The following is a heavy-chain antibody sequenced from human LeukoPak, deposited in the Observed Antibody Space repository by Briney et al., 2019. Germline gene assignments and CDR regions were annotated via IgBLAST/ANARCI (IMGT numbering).Heavy chain of an antibody. CDR1: GYTFTGYY. CDR3: ARDLADYGDYLFDY. Sequence: ASVKVSCKASGYTFTGYYMHWVRQAPGQGLEWMGWISAYNGNTNYAQKLQGRVTMTTDTSTSTAYMELRSLRSDDTAVYYCARDLADYGDYLFDYWGQGTLVTVSS. J-gene: IGHJ4*02. V-gene: IGHV1-18*04. D-gene: IGHD4-17*01. CDR2: ISAYNGNT.